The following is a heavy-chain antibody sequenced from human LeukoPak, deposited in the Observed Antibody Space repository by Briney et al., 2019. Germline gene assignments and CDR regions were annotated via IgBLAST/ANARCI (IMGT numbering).Heavy chain of an antibody. V-gene: IGHV4-34*01. J-gene: IGHJ4*02. CDR1: GGSFSGYY. CDR2: INHSGST. CDR3: ARAAYYGPHWAY. D-gene: IGHD4-17*01. Sequence: SETLCLTCAVYGGSFSGYYWSWIRQPPGKGLEWIGEINHSGSTNYNPSLKSRVTISVDTSKNQVSLKLSSVTAADTAVYYCARAAYYGPHWAYWGQGTLVTVSS.